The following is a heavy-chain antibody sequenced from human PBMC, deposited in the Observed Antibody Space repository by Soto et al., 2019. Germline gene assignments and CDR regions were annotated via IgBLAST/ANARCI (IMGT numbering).Heavy chain of an antibody. D-gene: IGHD1-26*01. CDR3: AAYRGAFYFDF. CDR1: GRSMSSNY. V-gene: IGHV4-59*01. CDR2: VFYGGT. Sequence: LSLPCTVSGRSMSSNYWSWLRQSPDKGLEWLGYVFYGGTDYNPSLEGRVTMPVETSKSQFSLRLSSVTAADTAVYYCAAYRGAFYFDFWGQGILVTVSS. J-gene: IGHJ4*02.